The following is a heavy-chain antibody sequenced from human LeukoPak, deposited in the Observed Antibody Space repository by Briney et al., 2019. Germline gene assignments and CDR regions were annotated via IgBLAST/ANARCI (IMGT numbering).Heavy chain of an antibody. CDR1: GFTFSSYT. J-gene: IGHJ4*02. CDR2: ISIIGGNI. CDR3: ARGGRYPLDY. Sequence: GGSLRLSCAASGFTFSSYTMNWVRQAPGEGLVWVSSISIIGGNIYYADSVKGRFTISRDNAKNSLYLQMNSLRAEDTAVYYCARGGRYPLDYWGQGTLVTVSS. V-gene: IGHV3-21*01. D-gene: IGHD3-16*01.